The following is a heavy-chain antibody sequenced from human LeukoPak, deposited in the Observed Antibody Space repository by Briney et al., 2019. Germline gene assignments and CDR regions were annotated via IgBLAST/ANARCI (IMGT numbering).Heavy chain of an antibody. Sequence: SESLSLTCTVSGGSTSGSSYYWGWIRHPPGRGLEWIGSIYYSGTTYYNPSLKSRVTISVATSKNQCCLKLNAVTAKDRAVYYCARHYGPWGQGTLVTVSS. D-gene: IGHD3-10*01. CDR1: GGSTSGSSYY. J-gene: IGHJ4*02. CDR2: IYYSGTT. CDR3: ARHYGP. V-gene: IGHV4-39*01.